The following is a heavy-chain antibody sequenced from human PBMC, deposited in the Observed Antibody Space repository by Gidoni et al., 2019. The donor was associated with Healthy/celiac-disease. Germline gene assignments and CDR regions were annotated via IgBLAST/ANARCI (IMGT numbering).Heavy chain of an antibody. V-gene: IGHV3-23*01. D-gene: IGHD1-26*01. CDR3: ANSVFELGPDY. J-gene: IGHJ4*02. Sequence: EVQLLESGGGWVQRGGSLRLSCAASGFTFSSYAMSWVRQAPGKGLEWVSAISGSGGSPYYAASVKGRFTISRDNSKNTLYLQMNSLRAEDTAVYYCANSVFELGPDYWGQGTLVTVSS. CDR2: ISGSGGSP. CDR1: GFTFSSYA.